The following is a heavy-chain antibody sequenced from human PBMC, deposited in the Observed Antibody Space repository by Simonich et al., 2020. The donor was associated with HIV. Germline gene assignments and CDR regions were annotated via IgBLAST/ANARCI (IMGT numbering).Heavy chain of an antibody. CDR1: GFTFRNCA. Sequence: EVQLLESGGGLVQPGGSLRLSCTASGFTFRNCAMSWVRQAPGKGLEWVSAISGSGGSTYYTDSVKGRFTISRDNSKTTLHLQMNSLRAEDTAIYYCAKALSSSSYYFDYWGQGTLVTVSS. CDR2: ISGSGGST. J-gene: IGHJ4*02. CDR3: AKALSSSSYYFDY. V-gene: IGHV3-23*01. D-gene: IGHD6-6*01.